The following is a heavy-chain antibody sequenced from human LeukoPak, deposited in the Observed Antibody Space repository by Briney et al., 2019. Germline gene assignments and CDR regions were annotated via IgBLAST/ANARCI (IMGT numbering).Heavy chain of an antibody. Sequence: GASVKVSCKASGYTFTGYYMHWVRQAPGQGLEWMGWINPNSGGTNYAQKFQGRVTMTRDTSISTAYMELSRLRSDDTAVYYCARSRATPKGIAVAGPYYYYYGMDVLGQGTTVTVSS. J-gene: IGHJ6*02. V-gene: IGHV1-2*02. CDR1: GYTFTGYY. CDR3: ARSRATPKGIAVAGPYYYYYGMDV. D-gene: IGHD6-19*01. CDR2: INPNSGGT.